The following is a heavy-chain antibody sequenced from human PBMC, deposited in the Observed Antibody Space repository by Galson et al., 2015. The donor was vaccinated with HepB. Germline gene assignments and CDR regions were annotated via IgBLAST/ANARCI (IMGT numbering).Heavy chain of an antibody. D-gene: IGHD2-8*02. V-gene: IGHV3-23*01. CDR2: IGGNDGTT. J-gene: IGHJ1*01. Sequence: SLRLSCAASGLTKYATAWVRQAPGKGLEWVSTIGGNDGTTYYADSVKGRFTISRDNSKNTLYLQMNSLRVEDTAIYYCAKTTGRFSADFFWGRGTLVTVSS. CDR3: AKTTGRFSADFF. CDR1: GLTKYA.